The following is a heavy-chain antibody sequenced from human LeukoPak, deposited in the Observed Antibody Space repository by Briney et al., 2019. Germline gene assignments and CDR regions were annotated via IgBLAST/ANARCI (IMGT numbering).Heavy chain of an antibody. D-gene: IGHD2-2*01. CDR2: ISGSGGST. V-gene: IGHV3-23*01. CDR1: GVTLSNYA. Sequence: HPGGSLRLSCVASGVTLSNYAMSWARQAPGKGLEWVSAISGSGGSTYYADSVKGRFTISRDNSKNTLYLQMNSLRAEDTAVYYCAKDQGRYCSSTSCYPWDYWGQGTLVTVSS. J-gene: IGHJ4*02. CDR3: AKDQGRYCSSTSCYPWDY.